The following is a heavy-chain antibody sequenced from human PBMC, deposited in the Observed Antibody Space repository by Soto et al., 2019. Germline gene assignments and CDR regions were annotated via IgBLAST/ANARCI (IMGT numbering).Heavy chain of an antibody. CDR2: VFYTCIT. D-gene: IGHD6-25*01. V-gene: IGHV4-59*03. CDR3: AKWGAAAGTT. Sequence: QVHLQESGPGLVKPAETLSLTCRVSGGSISSYYWSWIRQPPGKGLEWIGYVFYTCITKYNPSFKRRATNSGDTSRNQFSLNLMSVTAADTAVYYCAKWGAAAGTTWGQGIRVNVSS. CDR1: GGSISSYY. J-gene: IGHJ4*02.